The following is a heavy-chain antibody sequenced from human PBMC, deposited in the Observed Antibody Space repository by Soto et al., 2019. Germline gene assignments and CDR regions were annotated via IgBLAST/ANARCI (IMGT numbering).Heavy chain of an antibody. J-gene: IGHJ4*02. CDR2: IYYSGST. CDR3: ARLSITMIVADSFDY. V-gene: IGHV4-59*08. Sequence: SETLSLTCTVSGVSISSYYWSWIRQPPGKGLEWIGYIYYSGSTYYNPSLKSRVTISVDTSKNQFSLKLSSVTAADTAVYYCARLSITMIVADSFDYWGQGTLVIVSS. D-gene: IGHD3-22*01. CDR1: GVSISSYY.